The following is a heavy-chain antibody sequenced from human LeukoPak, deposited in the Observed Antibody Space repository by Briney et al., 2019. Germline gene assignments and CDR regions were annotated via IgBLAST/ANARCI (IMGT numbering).Heavy chain of an antibody. Sequence: SETLSLTCTVSGGSISSSSYYWGWIRQPPGKGLEWIGSIYYSGSTYYNPSLKSRVTISVDTSKNQFSLKLSSVTAADTAVYYCASLGSLYCSGTNCPWDFWGQGTLVTVSS. D-gene: IGHD2-2*01. CDR1: GGSISSSSYY. V-gene: IGHV4-39*01. J-gene: IGHJ4*02. CDR3: ASLGSLYCSGTNCPWDF. CDR2: IYYSGST.